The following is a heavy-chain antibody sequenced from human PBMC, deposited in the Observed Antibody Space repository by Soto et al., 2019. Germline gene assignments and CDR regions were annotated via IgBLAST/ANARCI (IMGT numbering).Heavy chain of an antibody. D-gene: IGHD6-13*01. J-gene: IGHJ3*02. V-gene: IGHV4-4*02. CDR2: IYHSGST. Sequence: PSETLSLTCAVSSGSISSSNWWSWVRQPPGKGLEWIGEIYHSGSTNYNPSLKSRVTISVDKSKNQFSLKLSSVTAADTAVYYCARVLSFDIAAAGVDAFDIWGQGTMVTVS. CDR3: ARVLSFDIAAAGVDAFDI. CDR1: SGSISSSNW.